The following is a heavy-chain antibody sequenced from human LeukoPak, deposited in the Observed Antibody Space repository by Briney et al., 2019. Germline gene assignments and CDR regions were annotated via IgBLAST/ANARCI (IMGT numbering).Heavy chain of an antibody. V-gene: IGHV3-30*18. Sequence: GRSLRLFCAASGFTFSSYGMHWVRQAPGKGLEWVAVISYDGSNKYYADSVKGRFTISRDNSKNTLYLQMNSLRAEDTAVYYCAKDLGYCSSTSCLNGPLDYWGQGTLVTVSS. J-gene: IGHJ4*02. CDR1: GFTFSSYG. D-gene: IGHD2-2*01. CDR2: ISYDGSNK. CDR3: AKDLGYCSSTSCLNGPLDY.